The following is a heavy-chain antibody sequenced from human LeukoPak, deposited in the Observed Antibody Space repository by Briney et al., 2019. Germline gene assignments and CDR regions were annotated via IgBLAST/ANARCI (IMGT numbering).Heavy chain of an antibody. CDR1: GGSISSSSYY. J-gene: IGHJ4*02. CDR2: IYYSGST. V-gene: IGHV4-39*07. Sequence: SETLSLTCTVSGGSISSSSYYWGWIRQPPGKGLEWIGSIYYSGSTYYNPSLKSRVTISVDTSKNQFSLKLSSVTAADTAVYYCAREVGATRPVYWGQGTLVTVSS. D-gene: IGHD1-26*01. CDR3: AREVGATRPVY.